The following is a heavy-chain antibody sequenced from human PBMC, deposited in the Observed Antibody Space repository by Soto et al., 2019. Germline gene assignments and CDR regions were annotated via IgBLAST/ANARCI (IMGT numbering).Heavy chain of an antibody. CDR3: ARDQKIHWNDVFGY. V-gene: IGHV3-7*01. Sequence: LRLSCAASGFTFSSYWMSWVRQAPGKGLEWVANIKQDGSEKYYVDSVKGRFTISRDNAKNSLYLQMNSLRAEDTAVYYCARDQKIHWNDVFGYWGQGTLVTVSS. CDR1: GFTFSSYW. D-gene: IGHD1-1*01. J-gene: IGHJ4*02. CDR2: IKQDGSEK.